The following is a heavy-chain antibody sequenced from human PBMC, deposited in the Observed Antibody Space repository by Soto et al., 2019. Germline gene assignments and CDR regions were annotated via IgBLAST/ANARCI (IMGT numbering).Heavy chain of an antibody. V-gene: IGHV1-69*13. Sequence: SVKVSCKASGGTFSSYAISWVRQAPGQGLEWMGGIIPIFGTANYAQKFQGRVTITADESTSTAYMELSSLRSEDTAVYYCARVIVATPYYYYGMDVWGQGTTVTVSS. CDR2: IIPIFGTA. CDR1: GGTFSSYA. CDR3: ARVIVATPYYYYGMDV. J-gene: IGHJ6*02. D-gene: IGHD5-12*01.